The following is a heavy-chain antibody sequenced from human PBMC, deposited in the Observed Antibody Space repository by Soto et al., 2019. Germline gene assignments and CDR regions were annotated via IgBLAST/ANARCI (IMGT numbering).Heavy chain of an antibody. CDR1: GFSLSTSGVG. CDR3: ALVGKPDYMDV. CDR2: IYWDDDK. Sequence: QITLKESGPTLVKPTQTLTLTCTFSGFSLSTSGVGVGWIRQPPGKALEWLALIYWDDDKRYSPSLKSRLTITNDTSKNQVVLTMTNMDPVDTATYYCALVGKPDYMDVWGKGTTVTVSS. V-gene: IGHV2-5*02. J-gene: IGHJ6*03. D-gene: IGHD3-10*01.